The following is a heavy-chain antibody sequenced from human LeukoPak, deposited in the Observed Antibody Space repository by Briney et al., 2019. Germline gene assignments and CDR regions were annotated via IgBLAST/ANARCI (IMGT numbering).Heavy chain of an antibody. CDR3: ARDLGDYYYYGMDV. Sequence: PGGSLRLSCAASGFTFSSYSMNWVRQAPGKGLEWVSSISSSSSYIYYADSVKGRFTISRDNAKNSLYLQMNSLRAEDTAVYYCARDLGDYYYYGMDVWGQGTTVTVSS. V-gene: IGHV3-21*01. J-gene: IGHJ6*02. CDR1: GFTFSSYS. CDR2: ISSSSSYI.